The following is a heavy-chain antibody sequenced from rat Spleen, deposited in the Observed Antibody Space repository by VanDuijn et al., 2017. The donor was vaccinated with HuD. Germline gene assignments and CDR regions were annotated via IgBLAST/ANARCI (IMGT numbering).Heavy chain of an antibody. J-gene: IGHJ2*01. CDR2: IWTGGNT. Sequence: HGPLKEAGPGLVQPPQTFSPPLPFPGFSPNPHYINLGSQPPGKGLEWMGVIWTGGNTAYNSLLKSRLSISRDTSKSQVFLKMNSLQTEDTATYYCARVGYSSYLRYFDYWGQGVMVTVSS. V-gene: IGHV2-43*01. D-gene: IGHD1-2*01. CDR1: GFSPNPHY. CDR3: ARVGYSSYLRYFDY.